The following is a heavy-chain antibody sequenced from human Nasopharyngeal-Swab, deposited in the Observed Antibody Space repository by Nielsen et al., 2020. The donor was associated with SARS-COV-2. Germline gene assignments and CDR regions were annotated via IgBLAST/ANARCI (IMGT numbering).Heavy chain of an antibody. Sequence: ASVKVSCKASGYTFTDYAIHWVRQAPGQGLEWLGWTNPDTGNTLYSQTFQGRIAITRDTSANTAYLEVNSLTSEDTAVYFCARKGRNFAFDYWGQGTLVTV. CDR2: TNPDTGNT. V-gene: IGHV1-3*01. J-gene: IGHJ4*02. D-gene: IGHD1-14*01. CDR1: GYTFTDYA. CDR3: ARKGRNFAFDY.